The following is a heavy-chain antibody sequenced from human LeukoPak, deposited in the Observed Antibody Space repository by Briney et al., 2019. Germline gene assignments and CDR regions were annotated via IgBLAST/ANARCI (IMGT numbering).Heavy chain of an antibody. CDR3: ARDRLLWFGGEVLLFDY. D-gene: IGHD3-10*01. CDR1: GYTFTSYG. CDR2: ISAYNGNT. Sequence: EASVKVSCKASGYTFTSYGISWVRQAPGQGLEWMGWISAYNGNTNYAQKLQGRVTMTTDTSTSTAYMELRSLRSDDTAVYYCARDRLLWFGGEVLLFDYWGQGTLVTVSS. J-gene: IGHJ4*02. V-gene: IGHV1-18*01.